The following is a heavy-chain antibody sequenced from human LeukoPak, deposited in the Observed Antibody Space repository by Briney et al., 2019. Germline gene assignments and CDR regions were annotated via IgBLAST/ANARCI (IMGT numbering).Heavy chain of an antibody. CDR3: ARDQVLAMIGVLQGAFDL. Sequence: PGGSLRLSCAASGFTFSRYWMSWARQAPGKGLEWVANIKEDGSEKYYVDSVKGRFTIPRDNAKKSLYLQMNSLRAEDTAVYYCARDQVLAMIGVLQGAFDLWGQGTMVTVSS. D-gene: IGHD3-22*01. CDR1: GFTFSRYW. CDR2: IKEDGSEK. J-gene: IGHJ3*01. V-gene: IGHV3-7*01.